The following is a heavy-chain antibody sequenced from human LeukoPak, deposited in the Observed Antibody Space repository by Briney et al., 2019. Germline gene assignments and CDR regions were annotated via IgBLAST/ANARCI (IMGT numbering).Heavy chain of an antibody. CDR2: ISYDGSNK. CDR3: AKATGTLTN. D-gene: IGHD1-1*01. J-gene: IGHJ4*02. CDR1: GFTFSSYL. Sequence: PGGSLRLSCAASGFTFSSYLMHGVRQAPGKGLEGVAVISYDGSNKYYAGSVKDRFTISRDNYKNTLYLQMNSLSADDRVIFYCAKATGTLTNWGQGILVTVSS. V-gene: IGHV3-30*18.